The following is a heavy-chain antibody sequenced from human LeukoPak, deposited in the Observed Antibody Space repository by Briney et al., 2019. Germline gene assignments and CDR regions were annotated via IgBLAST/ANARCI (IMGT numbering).Heavy chain of an antibody. Sequence: SETLSLTCTVSGGSINSRSDYWGWIRQPPGKGLEWIGSIYYSGSTHYNPSLKSRVTMSIDTSKNQFSLKLSSVTAADTAVFYCARRIGGSAEIDYWGQGTLVTVSS. CDR3: ARRIGGSAEIDY. V-gene: IGHV4-39*01. J-gene: IGHJ4*02. CDR2: IYYSGST. CDR1: GGSINSRSDY. D-gene: IGHD1-26*01.